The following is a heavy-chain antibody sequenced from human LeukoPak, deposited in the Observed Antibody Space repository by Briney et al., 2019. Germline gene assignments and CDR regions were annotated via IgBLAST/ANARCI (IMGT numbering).Heavy chain of an antibody. CDR2: IHSSGST. J-gene: IGHJ4*02. V-gene: IGHV4-59*08. D-gene: IGHD1-26*01. Sequence: SETLSLTCSVSGGSISNNYWSWIRQSPEKGLEWIGYIHSSGSTDYNPSFKSRVVVSVDTSMNQFSLKLYSVTAADTAVYYCARHGLKLVGASTIYFDNWGQGTLVTVSS. CDR1: GGSISNNY. CDR3: ARHGLKLVGASTIYFDN.